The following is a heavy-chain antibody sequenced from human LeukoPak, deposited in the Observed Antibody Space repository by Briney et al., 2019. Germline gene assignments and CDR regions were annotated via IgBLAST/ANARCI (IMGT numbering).Heavy chain of an antibody. J-gene: IGHJ4*02. CDR2: IGSDGHTK. CDR1: GFALSGSA. CDR3: ASDWLVGAPDYFDY. V-gene: IGHV3-30-3*01. D-gene: IGHD1-26*01. Sequence: GGSLRLSCAASGFALSGSALHWVRQAPGKGLEWVAVIGSDGHTKVYADSVKGRFTISRDISKGTVSLEMNSLRGEDTAVYYCASDWLVGAPDYFDYWGQGTLVTVSP.